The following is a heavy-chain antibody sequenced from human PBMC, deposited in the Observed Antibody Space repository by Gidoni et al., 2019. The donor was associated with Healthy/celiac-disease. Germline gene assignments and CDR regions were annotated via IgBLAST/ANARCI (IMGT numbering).Heavy chain of an antibody. CDR1: GSTFTSYP. CDR2: ISGSGGST. V-gene: IGHV3-23*01. CDR3: AKDLKIAAAAHYYYYGMDV. Sequence: EVQLLESGGGLVQPGGFLRPSCAASGSTFTSYPMSWVRQAPGKGLEWVSAISGSGGSTYYADSVKGRFTISRDNSKNTLYLQMNSLRAEDTAVYYCAKDLKIAAAAHYYYYGMDVWGQGTTVTVSS. J-gene: IGHJ6*02. D-gene: IGHD6-13*01.